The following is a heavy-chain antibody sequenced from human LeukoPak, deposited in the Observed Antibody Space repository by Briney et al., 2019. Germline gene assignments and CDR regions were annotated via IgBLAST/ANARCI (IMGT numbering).Heavy chain of an antibody. J-gene: IGHJ6*03. D-gene: IGHD6-19*01. CDR3: AKRLNSGWTYYYYMDV. CDR1: GFAFSGSA. V-gene: IGHV3-23*01. CDR2: IRGSGDRT. Sequence: SGGSLRLSCAASGFAFSGSAMHWVRQAPGKGLEWVSSIRGSGDRTYYADSVKGRFTISRDNSKNTLYLQMNGLRADDTAVYYCAKRLNSGWTYYYYMDVWGKGTTVTISS.